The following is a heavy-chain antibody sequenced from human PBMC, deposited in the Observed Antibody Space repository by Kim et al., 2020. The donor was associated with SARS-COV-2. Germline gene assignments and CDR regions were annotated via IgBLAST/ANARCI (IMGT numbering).Heavy chain of an antibody. CDR1: GGSISSYY. CDR3: VRHFVGRGDDSYFEY. V-gene: IGHV4-59*08. D-gene: IGHD5-12*01. J-gene: IGHJ4*02. Sequence: SETLSLTCTVSGGSISSYYWTWIRQSPGKGLEWIGYIHYSGSTNYNPSLKSRVTMSVDTSKNQFSLKLSSVTAADTAVYFCVRHFVGRGDDSYFEYWGQG. CDR2: IHYSGST.